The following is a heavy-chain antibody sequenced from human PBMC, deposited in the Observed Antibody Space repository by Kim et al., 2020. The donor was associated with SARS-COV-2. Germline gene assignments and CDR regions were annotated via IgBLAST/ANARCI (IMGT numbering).Heavy chain of an antibody. D-gene: IGHD6-13*01. V-gene: IGHV3-30-3*01. CDR2: ISYDGSDK. J-gene: IGHJ4*02. CDR3: ARDAYSSSWGLFDY. Sequence: GGSLRLSCAASGFSFSNYAIQWVRQAPGKGLEWVAVISYDGSDKYYADSVKGRFTISRDNSTNTLYVQMNSLRGEDTAVYYCARDAYSSSWGLFDYWGQGTLVTASS. CDR1: GFSFSNYA.